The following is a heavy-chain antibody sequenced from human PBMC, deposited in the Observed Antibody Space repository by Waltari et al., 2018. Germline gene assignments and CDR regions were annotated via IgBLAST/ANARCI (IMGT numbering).Heavy chain of an antibody. D-gene: IGHD5-12*01. CDR3: AGEMATTNAFDI. CDR2: IYYSGST. CDR1: GGSISSYY. J-gene: IGHJ3*02. Sequence: QVQLQESGPGLVKPSETLSLTCTVSGGSISSYYWSWIRQPPGKGLEWIGYIYYSGSTNYNPSLKSRVTISVDTSKNQFSLKLSSVTAADTAVYYCAGEMATTNAFDIWGQGTMVTVSS. V-gene: IGHV4-59*01.